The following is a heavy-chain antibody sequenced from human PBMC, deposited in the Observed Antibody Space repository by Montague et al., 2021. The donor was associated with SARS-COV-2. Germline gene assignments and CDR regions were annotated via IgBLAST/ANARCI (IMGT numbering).Heavy chain of an antibody. Sequence: SETLSLTCTVSGGSITNNIDYWAWIRQPPGKGLEWIGSIYYTGNTYYNPSLKSRVTISVVTSKNHFTLKLSSVTAAETAVYYCASLKRYFDSSGSPSAFDFWGQGTKVTVSS. V-gene: IGHV4-39*02. CDR2: IYYTGNT. D-gene: IGHD3-22*01. CDR3: ASLKRYFDSSGSPSAFDF. J-gene: IGHJ3*01. CDR1: GGSITNNIDY.